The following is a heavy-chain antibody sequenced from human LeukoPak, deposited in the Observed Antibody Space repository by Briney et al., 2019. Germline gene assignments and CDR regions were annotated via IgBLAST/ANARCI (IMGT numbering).Heavy chain of an antibody. V-gene: IGHV3-48*01. Sequence: VGTLRLSCAASGLTFSSYSMNWVRQAPGKGLEWVSVISSSSSTIYYADSVKGEFTISRDNAKNSMYLQMNSLRAEDTAVYYCARAEGALDYWGQGTLVTVSS. CDR2: ISSSSSTI. CDR1: GLTFSSYS. J-gene: IGHJ4*02. CDR3: ARAEGALDY. D-gene: IGHD1-26*01.